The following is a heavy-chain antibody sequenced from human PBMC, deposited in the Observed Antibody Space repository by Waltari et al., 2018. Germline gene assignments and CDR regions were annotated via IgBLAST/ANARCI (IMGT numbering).Heavy chain of an antibody. D-gene: IGHD2-15*01. V-gene: IGHV4-34*01. CDR1: GGSFSGYF. CDR3: ARRGGGPYPFYFDY. J-gene: IGHJ4*02. Sequence: QVQLQQWGAGLLKPSETLSFNCAVHGGSFSGYFWPWTRHPPGKGLEWIGEIDNYGKSNYNPSLKSRVTISKAESKNQFSLKLTSVTAADTAVYFCARRGGGPYPFYFDYWGQGTLVTVSS. CDR2: IDNYGKS.